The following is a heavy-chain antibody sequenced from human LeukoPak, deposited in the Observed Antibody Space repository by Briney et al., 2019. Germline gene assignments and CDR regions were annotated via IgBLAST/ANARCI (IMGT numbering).Heavy chain of an antibody. V-gene: IGHV4-39*07. D-gene: IGHD6-13*01. CDR1: GGSISSSSYY. CDR2: INHSGST. CDR3: ASIAAAGTFFDY. J-gene: IGHJ4*02. Sequence: SETLSLTCTVSGGSISSSSYYWGWIRQPPGKGLEWIGEINHSGSTNYNPSLKSRVTISVDTSKNQFSLKLSSVTAADTAVYYCASIAAAGTFFDYWGQGTLVTVSS.